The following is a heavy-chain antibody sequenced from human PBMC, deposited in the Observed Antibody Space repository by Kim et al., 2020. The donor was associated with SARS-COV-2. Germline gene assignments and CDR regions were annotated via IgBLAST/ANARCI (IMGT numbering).Heavy chain of an antibody. V-gene: IGHV3-74*01. Sequence: GGSLRLSCAASGFTFSSKWMHWVRQAPGKGLVWVSHINSDGSTTNYADSVKGRFTISRDNAKNTLYLQMNSLRAEDTAVYYCARRYSNGFDIWGQGTMVTVSS. CDR2: INSDGSTT. D-gene: IGHD4-4*01. CDR1: GFTFSSKW. J-gene: IGHJ3*02. CDR3: ARRYSNGFDI.